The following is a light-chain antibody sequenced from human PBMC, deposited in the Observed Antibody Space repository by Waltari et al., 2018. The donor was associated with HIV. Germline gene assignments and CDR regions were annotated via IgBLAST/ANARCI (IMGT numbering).Light chain of an antibody. CDR2: WAS. CDR1: QSLLSSSNDKNY. Sequence: DIVMTQSPDSLAESLGERATIDCKSSQSLLSSSNDKNYLAGYQQKPGQPPRLLLFWASTRESGVPERFTGSGSGTYFTLTISSLQAEDVAVYYCQQYYTTPPTFGGGTKVEIK. V-gene: IGKV4-1*01. J-gene: IGKJ4*01. CDR3: QQYYTTPPT.